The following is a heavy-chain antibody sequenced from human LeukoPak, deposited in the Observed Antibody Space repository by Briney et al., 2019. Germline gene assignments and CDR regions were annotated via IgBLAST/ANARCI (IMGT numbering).Heavy chain of an antibody. V-gene: IGHV3-15*01. CDR2: IKSKTDGGTT. J-gene: IGHJ4*02. Sequence: GGSLRLSCAASGFTFSNAWMSWVRQAPGKELEWVGRIKSKTDGGTTDYAAPVKGRFTISRDDSKNTLYLQMSSLKTEDTAVYYCTSKRTVRGVILGDYWGQGTLVTVSS. D-gene: IGHD3-10*01. CDR1: GFTFSNAW. CDR3: TSKRTVRGVILGDY.